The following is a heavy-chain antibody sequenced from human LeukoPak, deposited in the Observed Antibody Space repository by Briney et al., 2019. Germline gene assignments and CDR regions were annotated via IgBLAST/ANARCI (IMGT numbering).Heavy chain of an antibody. CDR3: AREISRFGI. V-gene: IGHV3-66*01. CDR1: GFTVSSSNY. Sequence: GGSLRLSCAASGFTVSSSNYMNWVRQARGKGLEWVSGIYTGGTTYYTDSVKGRFTIPRDNPNNTLYLQMHSLRAEDTAVYYCAREISRFGIWGQGTLVTVSS. CDR2: IYTGGTT. D-gene: IGHD3-16*01. J-gene: IGHJ4*02.